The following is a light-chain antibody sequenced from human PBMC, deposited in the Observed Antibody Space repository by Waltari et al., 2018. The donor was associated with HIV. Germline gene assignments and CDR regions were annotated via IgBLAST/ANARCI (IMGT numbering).Light chain of an antibody. Sequence: QSALTQPASVSGSPGQSITISCTGTSSDVGSYNLVSWYQQYPGKVPKLKIYEVTKRPSGVSHLFSGSKSGNTASLTISGLQAEDEADYYCCSYAGSRTYVFGTGTKVPVL. CDR1: SSDVGSYNL. V-gene: IGLV2-23*02. CDR3: CSYAGSRTYV. J-gene: IGLJ1*01. CDR2: EVT.